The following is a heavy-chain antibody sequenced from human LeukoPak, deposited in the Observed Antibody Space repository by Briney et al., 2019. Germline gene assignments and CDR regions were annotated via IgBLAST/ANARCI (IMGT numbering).Heavy chain of an antibody. J-gene: IGHJ4*02. V-gene: IGHV3-30*07. Sequence: YYADSVKGRFTISRDNFNYTVYLQMNILRVAETAAYYCARDGGIAAAFDYWGQGTLVTVSS. D-gene: IGHD6-13*01. CDR3: ARDGGIAAAFDY.